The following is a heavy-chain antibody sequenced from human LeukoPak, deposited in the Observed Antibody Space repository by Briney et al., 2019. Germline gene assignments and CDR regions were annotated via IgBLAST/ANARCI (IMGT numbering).Heavy chain of an antibody. D-gene: IGHD1-1*01. J-gene: IGHJ4*02. Sequence: GGSLRLSCTASGFTFGDYAMSWFRQAPGKGLEWVGFIRSKAYGGTTEYAASVKGRFTISRDDSKSIAYLQMNSLKTEDTAVYYCTRDIKTTGTTEEVYYFDYWGRGTLVTVSS. CDR3: TRDIKTTGTTEEVYYFDY. CDR1: GFTFGDYA. V-gene: IGHV3-49*03. CDR2: IRSKAYGGTT.